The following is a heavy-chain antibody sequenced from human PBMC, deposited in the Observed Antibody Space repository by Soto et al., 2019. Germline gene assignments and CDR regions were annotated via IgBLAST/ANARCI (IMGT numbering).Heavy chain of an antibody. CDR1: GFTFSTYA. CDR2: IRNVGDTT. J-gene: IGHJ6*02. CDR3: GPGNYALHGMHX. Sequence: PGGSLRLSCAASGFTFSTYAMSWVRQAQGKGLEWVSTIRNVGDTTYHEYYVKVRFSISRDNSNCTLYLQMNSLRAEDTAVYYCGPGNYALHGMHXWGQGTTFTVS. D-gene: IGHD1-7*01. V-gene: IGHV3-23*01.